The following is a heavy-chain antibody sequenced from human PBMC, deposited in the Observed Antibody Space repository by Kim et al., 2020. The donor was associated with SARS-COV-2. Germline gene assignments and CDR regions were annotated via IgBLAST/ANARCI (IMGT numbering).Heavy chain of an antibody. CDR3: ARAQLIAVAGTGFDY. D-gene: IGHD6-19*01. CDR1: GFTFSSYE. CDR2: ISSSGSTI. Sequence: GGSLRLSCAASGFTFSSYEMNWVRQAPGKGLEWVSYISSSGSTIYYADSVKGRFTISRDNAKNSLYLQMNSLRAEDTAVYYCARAQLIAVAGTGFDYWGQGTLVTVSS. J-gene: IGHJ4*02. V-gene: IGHV3-48*03.